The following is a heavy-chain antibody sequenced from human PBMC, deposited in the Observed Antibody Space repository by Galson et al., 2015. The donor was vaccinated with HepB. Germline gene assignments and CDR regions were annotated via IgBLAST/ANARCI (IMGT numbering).Heavy chain of an antibody. J-gene: IGHJ4*02. V-gene: IGHV3-23*01. Sequence: SLRLSCAASGFTFSSYAMSWVRQAPGKGLEWVSAISGSGGSTYYADSVKGRFTISRDNSKNTLYLQMNSLRAEDTAVYYCAAGHNYYDSSGYSYWGQGTLVTVSS. D-gene: IGHD3-22*01. CDR3: AAGHNYYDSSGYSY. CDR2: ISGSGGST. CDR1: GFTFSSYA.